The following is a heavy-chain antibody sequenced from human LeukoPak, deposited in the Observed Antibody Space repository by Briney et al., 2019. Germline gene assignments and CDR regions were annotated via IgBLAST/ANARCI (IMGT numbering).Heavy chain of an antibody. CDR1: GFTFSDYY. CDR3: AKDLGSSGWYIDY. V-gene: IGHV3-11*01. CDR2: ISSSGSTI. D-gene: IGHD6-19*01. J-gene: IGHJ4*02. Sequence: GGSLRLSCAASGFTFSDYYMSWIRQAPGKGLEWVSYISSSGSTIYYADSVKGRFTISRDNSKNTLYLQMNSLRAEDTAVYYCAKDLGSSGWYIDYWGQGTLVTVSS.